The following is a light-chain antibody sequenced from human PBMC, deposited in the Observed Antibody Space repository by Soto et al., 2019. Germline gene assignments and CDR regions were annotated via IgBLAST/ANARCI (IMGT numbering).Light chain of an antibody. J-gene: IGLJ3*02. V-gene: IGLV2-14*01. CDR3: SSYTSSSTWV. CDR2: EVS. CDR1: SSDVGGYNY. Sequence: QSALTQPASVSGSPGQSITISCTGTSSDVGGYNYVSWYQQHPGKAPKLMIYEVSNRPSGVSNLFSCSKSGNTASLTISGLQAEDEDDYYCSSYTSSSTWVFGGGTKLTVL.